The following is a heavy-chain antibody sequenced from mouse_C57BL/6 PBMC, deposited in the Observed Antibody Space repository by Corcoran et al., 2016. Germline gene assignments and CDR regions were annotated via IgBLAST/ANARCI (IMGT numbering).Heavy chain of an antibody. V-gene: IGHV1-26*01. D-gene: IGHD2-12*01. J-gene: IGHJ1*03. CDR1: GYTFTDYY. CDR3: ARSGGYSEGPWYFDV. CDR2: INPNNGGT. Sequence: EVQLQQSGPELVKPGASVKISCKASGYTFTDYYMNWVKQSHGKSLEWIGDINPNNGGTSYNQKFKGKATLTVDKSSSTAYMELRSLTSEDAAVYYCARSGGYSEGPWYFDVWGTGTTVTVSS.